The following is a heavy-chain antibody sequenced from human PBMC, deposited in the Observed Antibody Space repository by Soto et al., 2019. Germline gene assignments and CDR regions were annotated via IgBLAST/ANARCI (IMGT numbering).Heavy chain of an antibody. D-gene: IGHD2-2*01. CDR3: XXXXXTTWSVGDI. J-gene: IGHJ4*02. CDR1: GFTFSNCA. Sequence: EVHLLESGGGSVQPGGSLTLYCAASGFTFSNCAMSWVRQAPGKGPEWVSEINNSGDRTYSADSVKGRFTISRDNYKXXXXXXXXXXXXXXXXXXXXXXXXXTTWSVGDIWGQGTLVTVSS. V-gene: IGHV3-23*01. CDR2: INNSGDRT.